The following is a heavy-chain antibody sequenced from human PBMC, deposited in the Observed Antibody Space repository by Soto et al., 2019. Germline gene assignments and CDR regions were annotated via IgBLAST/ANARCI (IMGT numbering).Heavy chain of an antibody. CDR3: ARADYCDRDYYFDY. Sequence: EVQLVESGGGLVQPGGSLRLSCAASGFTFSSYSMNWVRQAPGKGLEWVSYISSSSSTIYYADSVKGRFTISRDNAKNSLYLQMNSLRAEDTAVYYCARADYCDRDYYFDYWGQGTLVTVSS. V-gene: IGHV3-48*01. CDR1: GFTFSSYS. D-gene: IGHD3-22*01. CDR2: ISSSSSTI. J-gene: IGHJ4*02.